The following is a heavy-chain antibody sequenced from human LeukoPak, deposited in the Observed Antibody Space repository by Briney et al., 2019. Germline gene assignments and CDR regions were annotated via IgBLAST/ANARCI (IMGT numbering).Heavy chain of an antibody. CDR2: IKQDGSEK. CDR3: ARDPQDSSSWYFDY. CDR1: GFTFSSYW. D-gene: IGHD6-13*01. V-gene: IGHV3-7*01. J-gene: IGHJ4*02. Sequence: GGSLRLSCAASGFTFSSYWMSWVRQAPGKGLEWVANIKQDGSEKYYVDSVKGRFTISRDNAKNSLYLQMNSLRAEDTAVYYCARDPQDSSSWYFDYWGQGTLVTVSS.